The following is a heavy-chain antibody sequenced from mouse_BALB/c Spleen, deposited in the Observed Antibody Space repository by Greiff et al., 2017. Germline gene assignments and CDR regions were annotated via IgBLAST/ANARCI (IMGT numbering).Heavy chain of an antibody. J-gene: IGHJ2*01. CDR3: ARYRDYYPYYFDY. Sequence: EVKLVESGPSLVKPSQTLSLTCSVTGDSITSGYWNWIRKFPGNKLEYMGYISYSGSTYYNPSLKSRISITRDTSKNQYYLQLNSVTTEDTATYYCARYRDYYPYYFDYWGQGTTLTVSS. V-gene: IGHV3-8*02. CDR2: ISYSGST. CDR1: GDSITSGY. D-gene: IGHD1-1*01.